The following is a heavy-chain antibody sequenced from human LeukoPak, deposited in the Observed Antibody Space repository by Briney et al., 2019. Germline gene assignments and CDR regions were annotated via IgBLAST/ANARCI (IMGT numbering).Heavy chain of an antibody. CDR2: IYYSGST. CDR3: ARSIVVVTASDY. J-gene: IGHJ4*02. D-gene: IGHD2-21*02. CDR1: GGSITSSSYY. V-gene: IGHV4-39*07. Sequence: SETLSLTCTVSGGSITSSSYYWGWIRQPPGKGLEWIGSIYYSGSTYYNPSLKSRVTISVDTSKNQFSLKLSSVTAADTAVYYCARSIVVVTASDYWGQGTLVTVSS.